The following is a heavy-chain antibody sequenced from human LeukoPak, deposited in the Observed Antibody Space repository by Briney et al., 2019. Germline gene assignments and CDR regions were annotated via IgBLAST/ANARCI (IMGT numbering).Heavy chain of an antibody. J-gene: IGHJ4*02. CDR2: IDTSSSTI. CDR3: ARDMGYSGSWPGYF. D-gene: IGHD1-26*01. Sequence: PGGSLRLSCVASGFTFSSYSMSWVRQAPGKGLEWVSYIDTSSSTIYYADSVKGRFTISRDNAKNSLYLQMKSLRAEDTTVYYCARDMGYSGSWPGYFWGQGVLVTVSS. CDR1: GFTFSSYS. V-gene: IGHV3-48*04.